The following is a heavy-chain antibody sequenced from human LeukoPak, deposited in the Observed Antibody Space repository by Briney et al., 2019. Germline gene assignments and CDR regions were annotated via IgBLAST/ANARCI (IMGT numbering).Heavy chain of an antibody. J-gene: IGHJ4*02. D-gene: IGHD1-26*01. Sequence: ASVKVSCKTSGYTFTGYYMHWVRQAPGQGLEWMGWSNPNSGGTNYAQKFQGRVTMTRDTSINTAYMELSGLRSDDTAVYFCARGSYGYDWGQGTLVTVSS. CDR2: SNPNSGGT. CDR1: GYTFTGYY. CDR3: ARGSYGYD. V-gene: IGHV1-2*02.